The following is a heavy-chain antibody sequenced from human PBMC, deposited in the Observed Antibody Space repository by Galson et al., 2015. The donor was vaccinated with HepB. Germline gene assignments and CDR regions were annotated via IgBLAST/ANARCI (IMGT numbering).Heavy chain of an antibody. Sequence: SVKVSCKASGGTFSSYAISWVRQAPGQGLEWMGGIIPIFGIANYAQKFQGRVTITADESTSTAYMELSSLRSEDTAVYYCARGGPGGQPFDYWGQGTLVTASS. CDR1: GGTFSSYA. J-gene: IGHJ4*02. D-gene: IGHD2-8*02. CDR2: IIPIFGIA. V-gene: IGHV1-69*13. CDR3: ARGGPGGQPFDY.